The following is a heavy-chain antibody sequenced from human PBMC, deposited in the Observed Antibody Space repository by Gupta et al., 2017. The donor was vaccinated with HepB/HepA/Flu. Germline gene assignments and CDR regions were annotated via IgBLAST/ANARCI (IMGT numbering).Heavy chain of an antibody. V-gene: IGHV3-23*05. CDR1: RFTFNSVA. CDR2: INKKGSLT. CDR3: TKGVYGYSY. D-gene: IGHD5/OR15-5a*01. J-gene: IGHJ4*02. Sequence: EVQLLESGGGLLQPGGSLTLSCVASRFTFNSVARTWVRQAPGKGLGWDSDINKKGSLTYYADAVKRRFTISRDNSKNPLFLQMNSLRADDTAIYYCTKGVYGYSYWGQGTLVTVSS.